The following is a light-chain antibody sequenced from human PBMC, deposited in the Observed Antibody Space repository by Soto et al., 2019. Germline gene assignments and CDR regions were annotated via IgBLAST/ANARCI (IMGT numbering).Light chain of an antibody. V-gene: IGKV3-20*01. J-gene: IGKJ1*01. CDR3: QQYVTSPWA. Sequence: IVLTHSPGTLSLSPGERATLSCRASQSVSSSFLAWYQQKPGQAPRLLIYGASNRATGIPDRFSGSGSGTDFTLTISRLEPEDFAVYYCQQYVTSPWAFGQGTKVDIK. CDR2: GAS. CDR1: QSVSSSF.